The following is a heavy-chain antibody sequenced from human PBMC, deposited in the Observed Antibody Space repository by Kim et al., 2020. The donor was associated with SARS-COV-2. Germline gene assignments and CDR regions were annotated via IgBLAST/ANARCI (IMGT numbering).Heavy chain of an antibody. Sequence: GGSLRLSCAASGFTFSSYAMHWVRQAPGKGLEWVAVISYDGSNKYYADSVKGRFTISRDNSKNTLYLQMNSLRAEDTAVYYCAREPESVVPAAIVVSYY. V-gene: IGHV3-30-3*01. D-gene: IGHD2-2*01. J-gene: IGHJ6*01. CDR3: AREPESVVPAAIVVSYY. CDR2: ISYDGSNK. CDR1: GFTFSSYA.